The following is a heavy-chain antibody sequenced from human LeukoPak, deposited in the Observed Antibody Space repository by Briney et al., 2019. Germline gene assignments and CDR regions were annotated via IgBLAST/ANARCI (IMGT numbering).Heavy chain of an antibody. CDR2: MDPNSGNA. CDR1: GYTFTNYD. J-gene: IGHJ5*02. CDR3: ARDQDIVVVPAAFWFDP. D-gene: IGHD2-2*01. Sequence: ASVKVSCKASGYTFTNYDINWVRQATGHGLEWMGWMDPNSGNAGYAQKFLGRLTLTRNTSIETAYMELSSLGSEDTAVYYCARDQDIVVVPAAFWFDPWGQGTLVTVSS. V-gene: IGHV1-8*01.